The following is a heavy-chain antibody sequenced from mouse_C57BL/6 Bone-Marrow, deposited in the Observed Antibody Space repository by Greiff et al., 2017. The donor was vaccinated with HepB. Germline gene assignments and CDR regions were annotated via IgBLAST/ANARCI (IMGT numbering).Heavy chain of an antibody. CDR3: ARRRITTVVPRDAMDY. D-gene: IGHD1-1*01. CDR2: INPNYGTT. Sequence: EVQLQEPGPELVKPGASVKISCKASGYSFTDYNMHWVKQSNGKGLEWIGVINPNYGTTSYNQKFKGKATLTVDQSSSTAYMQLNSLTSEDSAVYYCARRRITTVVPRDAMDYWGQGTSVTVSS. V-gene: IGHV1-39*01. J-gene: IGHJ4*01. CDR1: GYSFTDYN.